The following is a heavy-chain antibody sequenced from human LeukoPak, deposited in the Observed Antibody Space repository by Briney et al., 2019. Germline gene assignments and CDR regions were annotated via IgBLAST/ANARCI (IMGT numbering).Heavy chain of an antibody. J-gene: IGHJ6*03. Sequence: ASVKVSCKASGYSFTTYGISWVRQAPGQGLEWMGWISVYNGNTNYAQKFQGRVTMTTDTSTGTAYMELRSLRSDDTAVYYCARDFGDPRGYYYYMDVWGKGTTVTISS. CDR1: GYSFTTYG. D-gene: IGHD4-17*01. CDR3: ARDFGDPRGYYYYMDV. V-gene: IGHV1-18*01. CDR2: ISVYNGNT.